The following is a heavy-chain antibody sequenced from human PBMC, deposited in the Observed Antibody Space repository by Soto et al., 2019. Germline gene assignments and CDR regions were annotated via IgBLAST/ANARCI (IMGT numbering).Heavy chain of an antibody. D-gene: IGHD3-9*01. V-gene: IGHV1-24*01. CDR1: GYTFTGYY. Sequence: ASVKVSCKASGYTFTGYYMHWVRQAPGKGLEWMGGFDPEDGETIYAQKFQGRVTMTEDTSTDTAYMELSSLRSEDTAVYYCATGKYYDILTGFFPFDYWGQGTLVTVSS. J-gene: IGHJ4*02. CDR2: FDPEDGET. CDR3: ATGKYYDILTGFFPFDY.